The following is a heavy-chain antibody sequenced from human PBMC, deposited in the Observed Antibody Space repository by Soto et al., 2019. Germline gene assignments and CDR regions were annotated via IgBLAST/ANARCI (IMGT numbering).Heavy chain of an antibody. CDR3: ARGPYGDYHAFDL. Sequence: GGSLRLSCAASGFTFSSYWMSWVRQAPGKGLEWVANIKQDGSEKYYVDSVKGRFTISRDNAKNSLYLQMNSLRAEDTAVYFCARGPYGDYHAFDLWGQGTMVTVSS. CDR1: GFTFSSYW. D-gene: IGHD4-17*01. V-gene: IGHV3-7*01. CDR2: IKQDGSEK. J-gene: IGHJ3*01.